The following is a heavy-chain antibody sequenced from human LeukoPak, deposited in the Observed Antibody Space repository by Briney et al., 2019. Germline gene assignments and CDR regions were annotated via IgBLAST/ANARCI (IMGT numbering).Heavy chain of an antibody. CDR2: IYSSAIT. CDR1: GGSISNYY. CDR3: AGERVGFDSSGRGPRFDC. Sequence: SETLSLTPTVSGGSISNYYWSCISQPAGNGLEWFRRIYSSAITKYNLSLSSRVTISVDMSKNQLSLRLRSVTAADTAVYFCAGERVGFDSSGRGPRFDCWGGGSLVSVSS. J-gene: IGHJ4*02. V-gene: IGHV4-4*07. D-gene: IGHD3-22*01.